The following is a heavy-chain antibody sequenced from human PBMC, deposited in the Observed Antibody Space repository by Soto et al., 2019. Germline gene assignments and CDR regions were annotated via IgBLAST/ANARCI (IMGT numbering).Heavy chain of an antibody. V-gene: IGHV1-69*01. CDR2: IIPISDTT. CDR3: ARSQGSSTSLEIYYYYYYGMDV. J-gene: IGHJ6*02. Sequence: QVQLVQSGAEVKKPGSSVKVSCKASGATFSSYAISWGRQAPGQGLGGMGGIIPISDTTNYAQKFQGRVTITADESTSPAYMELSSLRSEDTAVYYCARSQGSSTSLEIYYYYYYGMDVWGQGTTVTVSS. CDR1: GATFSSYA. D-gene: IGHD2-2*01.